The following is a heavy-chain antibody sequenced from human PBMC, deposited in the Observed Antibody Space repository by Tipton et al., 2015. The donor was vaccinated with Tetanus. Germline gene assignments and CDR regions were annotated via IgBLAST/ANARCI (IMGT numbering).Heavy chain of an antibody. CDR1: GGSVNSGGYY. J-gene: IGHJ5*01. CDR3: ARPSGGPWNWFDS. V-gene: IGHV4-61*08. CDR2: ASYSGSS. Sequence: TLSLTCTVSGGSVNSGGYYWSWIRQPPGKGLEWIGYASYSGSSNYNPSLKSRVIISIDASKNQFSLKLSSVAAADTAVYYCARPSGGPWNWFDSWGQGALVTVSS.